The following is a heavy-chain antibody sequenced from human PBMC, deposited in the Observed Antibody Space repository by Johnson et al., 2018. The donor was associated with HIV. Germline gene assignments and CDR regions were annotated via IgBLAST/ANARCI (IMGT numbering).Heavy chain of an antibody. D-gene: IGHD3-16*01. V-gene: IGHV3-33*05. Sequence: QAPGKGLEWVAVISYDGSNKYYADSVNGRFTISRDNSKNTLYLQMNSLRAEDTSVYYCAREATDDDYVGGSYSLDVWGQVTMVTV. CDR2: ISYDGSNK. J-gene: IGHJ3*01. CDR3: AREATDDDYVGGSYSLDV.